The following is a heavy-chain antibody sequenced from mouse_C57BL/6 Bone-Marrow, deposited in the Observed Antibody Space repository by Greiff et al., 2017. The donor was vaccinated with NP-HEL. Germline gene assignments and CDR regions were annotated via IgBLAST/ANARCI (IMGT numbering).Heavy chain of an antibody. V-gene: IGHV5-9*01. CDR2: ISGGGGNT. Sequence: DVKLVESGGGLVKPGGSLKLSCAASGFTFSSYTMSWVRQTPEKRLEWVATISGGGGNTYYPDSVKGRVTISRDNAENTLYLQMSSLRSEDTALYYCARPPYMDYWGQGTSVTVSS. CDR3: ARPPYMDY. J-gene: IGHJ4*01. CDR1: GFTFSSYT.